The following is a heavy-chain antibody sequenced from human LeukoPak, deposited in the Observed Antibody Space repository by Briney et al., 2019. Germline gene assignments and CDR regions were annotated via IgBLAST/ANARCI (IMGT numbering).Heavy chain of an antibody. V-gene: IGHV4-30-4*08. Sequence: PSQTLSLTCTVSGGSISSGDYYWSWIRQPAGKSLEWIGYIYYSGSTYYNPSLKSRVTISVDTSKNQFSLKLSSVTAADTAVYYCAREVDTYYFDYWGQGTLVTVSS. J-gene: IGHJ4*02. CDR2: IYYSGST. D-gene: IGHD2-15*01. CDR3: AREVDTYYFDY. CDR1: GGSISSGDYY.